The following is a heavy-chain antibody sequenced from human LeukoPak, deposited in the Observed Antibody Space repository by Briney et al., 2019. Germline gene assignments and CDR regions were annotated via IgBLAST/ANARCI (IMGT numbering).Heavy chain of an antibody. CDR1: GFTFSSYS. J-gene: IGHJ4*02. CDR2: ISSSSSYI. Sequence: GGSLRLSCAASGFTFSSYSMNWVRQAPGKGLEWVSSISSSSSYIYYADSVKGRFTISRDNAKNSLYLQMNSLGAEDTAVYYCAREGGSGSYYDYWGQGTLVTVSS. D-gene: IGHD3-10*01. V-gene: IGHV3-21*01. CDR3: AREGGSGSYYDY.